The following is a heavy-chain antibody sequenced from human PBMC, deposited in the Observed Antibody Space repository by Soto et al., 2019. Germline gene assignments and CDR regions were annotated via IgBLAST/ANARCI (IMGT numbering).Heavy chain of an antibody. CDR3: ARAGRFGMGNYYYYYYGMDV. J-gene: IGHJ6*02. CDR2: IIPIFGTA. D-gene: IGHD7-27*01. V-gene: IGHV1-69*13. Sequence: SVKVSCKASGGTFSSYAISWVRQAPGQGLEWMGGIIPIFGTANYAQKFQGRVTITADESTSTAYMELSSLRSEDTAVYYCARAGRFGMGNYYYYYYGMDVWGQGTTVTVS. CDR1: GGTFSSYA.